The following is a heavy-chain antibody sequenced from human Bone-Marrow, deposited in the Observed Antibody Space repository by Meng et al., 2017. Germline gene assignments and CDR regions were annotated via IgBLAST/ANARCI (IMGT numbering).Heavy chain of an antibody. Sequence: SQTLSLTCAISGDSVSSNNAAWNWIRQSPSRGLEWLGRTYYRSKWFNDYAVSVKSRISINPDTSKNHFSLQLNSVTAADTAVYYCARSAGWAWGQGTLVTVSS. CDR1: GDSVSSNNAA. J-gene: IGHJ5*02. CDR2: TYYRSKWFN. D-gene: IGHD1-14*01. V-gene: IGHV6-1*01. CDR3: ARSAGWA.